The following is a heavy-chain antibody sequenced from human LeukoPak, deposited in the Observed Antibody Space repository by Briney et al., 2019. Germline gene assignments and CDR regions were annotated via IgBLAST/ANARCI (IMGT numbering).Heavy chain of an antibody. CDR1: GFTFSSYA. V-gene: IGHV3-30*04. CDR2: ISYDGSNK. CDR3: ARDSTAYYDFWSGYHYNWFDP. D-gene: IGHD3-3*01. J-gene: IGHJ5*02. Sequence: GGSLRLSCAASGFTFSSYAMHWVRQAPGKGLEWVAVISYDGSNKYYADSVKGRFTISRDNSKNTLYLQMNSLRAEDTAVYYCARDSTAYYDFWSGYHYNWFDPWGQGTLVTVSS.